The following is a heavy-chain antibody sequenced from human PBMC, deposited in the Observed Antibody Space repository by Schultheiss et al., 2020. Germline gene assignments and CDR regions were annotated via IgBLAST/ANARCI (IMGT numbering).Heavy chain of an antibody. J-gene: IGHJ2*01. CDR3: ARGLDYGDYPPLHWYFDL. CDR1: GGSISSYY. D-gene: IGHD4-17*01. V-gene: IGHV4-59*01. CDR2: IYYSGST. Sequence: TLSLTCTVSGGSISSYYWSWIRQPPGKGLEWIGYIYYSGSTNYNPSLKSRVTISVDTSKNQFSLKLSSVTAADTAVYYCARGLDYGDYPPLHWYFDLWGRGTLVTVSS.